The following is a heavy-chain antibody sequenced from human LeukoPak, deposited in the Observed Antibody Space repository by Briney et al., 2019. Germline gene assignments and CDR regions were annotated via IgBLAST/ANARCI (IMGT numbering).Heavy chain of an antibody. CDR2: IWYDGSNK. Sequence: PGGSLRLSCAASGFTFSSYGMHWVRQAPGKGLEWVAVIWYDGSNKYYADSVKGRFTISRDNSKNTLYLQMNSLRAEDTAVYYCAKLLPRDGYNYFDYWGQGTLVTVSS. D-gene: IGHD5-24*01. CDR3: AKLLPRDGYNYFDY. V-gene: IGHV3-30*02. J-gene: IGHJ4*02. CDR1: GFTFSSYG.